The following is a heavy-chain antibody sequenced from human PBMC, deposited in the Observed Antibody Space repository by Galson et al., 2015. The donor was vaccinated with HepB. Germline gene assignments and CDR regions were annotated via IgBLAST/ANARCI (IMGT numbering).Heavy chain of an antibody. V-gene: IGHV3-30-3*01. J-gene: IGHJ6*02. D-gene: IGHD4-17*01. CDR1: GFTFSSYV. Sequence: SLRLSCAASGFTFSSYVMHWVRQAPGKGLEWVAVISYDGSNKYYADSVKGRFTISRDNSKNTLYLQMNSLRAEDTAVYYCRGARVTTVTPKSIYLYGRDVWGQGTTVTVSS. CDR3: RGARVTTVTPKSIYLYGRDV. CDR2: ISYDGSNK.